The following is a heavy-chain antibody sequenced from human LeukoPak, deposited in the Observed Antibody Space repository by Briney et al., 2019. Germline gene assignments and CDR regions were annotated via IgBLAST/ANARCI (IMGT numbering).Heavy chain of an antibody. CDR3: TTDDHCSRNSCFGPNYYYGLAV. CDR2: ISGSGGST. D-gene: IGHD2-2*01. CDR1: GFTFSSYA. V-gene: IGHV3-23*01. Sequence: GGSLRLSCAASGFTFSSYAMSWVRQAPGKGLEWVSAISGSGGSTYYADSVKGRFTISRDNSKNTLYLQMNSLRAEDTAVYYCTTDDHCSRNSCFGPNYYYGLAVWGQGTTVTVSS. J-gene: IGHJ6*02.